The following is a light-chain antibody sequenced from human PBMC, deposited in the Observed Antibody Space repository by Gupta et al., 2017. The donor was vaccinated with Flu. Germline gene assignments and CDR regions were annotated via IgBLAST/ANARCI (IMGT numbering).Light chain of an antibody. CDR2: AAS. Sequence: DIQMTQSPSSLSASVGDRVTITCRASQSISNYLHWYQQKPGKAPKLLIYAASSLQSGVSSGFSGSGYGTDFTLTISSRQQEEFAPYFCQQTYSHSLWTFGQGTKLEIK. CDR3: QQTYSHSLWT. J-gene: IGKJ1*01. V-gene: IGKV1-39*01. CDR1: QSISNY.